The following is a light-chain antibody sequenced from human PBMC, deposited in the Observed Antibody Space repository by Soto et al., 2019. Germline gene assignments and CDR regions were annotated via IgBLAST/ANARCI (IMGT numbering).Light chain of an antibody. CDR3: AAWDDSLSGWV. Sequence: QSVLTQPPSASGTPGQRVTISCPGSSSNIGSNYVYWYQQLPRTAPKLLIYSNNQRPSGVPDRFSGSKSGTSASLAISGLRSEDEADYYCAAWDDSLSGWVFGTGTKVTVL. V-gene: IGLV1-47*02. CDR1: SSNIGSNY. J-gene: IGLJ1*01. CDR2: SNN.